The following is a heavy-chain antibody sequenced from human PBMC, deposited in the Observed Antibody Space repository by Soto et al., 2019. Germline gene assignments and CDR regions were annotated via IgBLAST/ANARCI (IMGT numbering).Heavy chain of an antibody. CDR3: ARDTSGDYVDSYYGMDV. J-gene: IGHJ6*02. Sequence: LRLSCAASGFTFSSYGMHWVRQAPGKGLEWVAVIWYDGSNKYYADSVKGRFTISRDNSKNTLYLQMNSLRAEDTAVYYCARDTSGDYVDSYYGMDVWGQGTTVTVSS. CDR2: IWYDGSNK. CDR1: GFTFSSYG. V-gene: IGHV3-33*01. D-gene: IGHD4-17*01.